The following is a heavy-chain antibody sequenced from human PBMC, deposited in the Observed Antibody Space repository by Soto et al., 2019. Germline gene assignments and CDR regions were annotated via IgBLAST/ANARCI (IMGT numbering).Heavy chain of an antibody. J-gene: IGHJ4*02. CDR3: ARMSGTYYVPDY. Sequence: QVQLQESGPRLVEASQTLSLTCTVSNASITSSGYYWSWVRQPPGTRLEWIGYIYHSGSTFYSPSLQSRLTMSVETSNNQFSLTLRSVTAADTAVYHCARMSGTYYVPDYWGQGTLVTVSS. CDR2: IYHSGST. D-gene: IGHD1-26*01. CDR1: NASITSSGYY. V-gene: IGHV4-31*03.